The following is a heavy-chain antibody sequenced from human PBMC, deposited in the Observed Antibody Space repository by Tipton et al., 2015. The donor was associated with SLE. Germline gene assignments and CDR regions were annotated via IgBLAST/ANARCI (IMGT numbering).Heavy chain of an antibody. V-gene: IGHV4-4*07. CDR1: GSSIRNYY. D-gene: IGHD6-6*01. J-gene: IGHJ6*03. CDR3: ARRRQLGLYSYYMDV. CDR2: VHTSGST. Sequence: TLSLTCTVSGSSIRNYYWGWIRQSAGKGLEWVGRVHTSGSTNYNPPLKSRVTISVDRSKKQFSPNLNSVTAADTAVYYCARRRQLGLYSYYMDVWGKGTTVIVSS.